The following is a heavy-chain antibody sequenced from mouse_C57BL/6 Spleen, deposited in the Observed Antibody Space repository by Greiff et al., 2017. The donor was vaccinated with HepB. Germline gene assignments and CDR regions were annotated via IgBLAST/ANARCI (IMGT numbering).Heavy chain of an antibody. Sequence: QVHVKQSGTELVKPGASVKLSCKASGYTFTSYWMHWVKQRPGQGLEWIGNINPSNGGTNYNEKFKSKATLTVDKSSSTAYMQLSSLTSEDSAVYYCARSRVYYFDYWGQGTTLTVSS. CDR1: GYTFTSYW. CDR2: INPSNGGT. V-gene: IGHV1-53*01. J-gene: IGHJ2*01. CDR3: ARSRVYYFDY.